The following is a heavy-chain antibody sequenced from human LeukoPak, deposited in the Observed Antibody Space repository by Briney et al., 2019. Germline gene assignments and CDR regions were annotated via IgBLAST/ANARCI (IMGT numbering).Heavy chain of an antibody. CDR1: GGSFSGYY. Sequence: PSETLSLTCAVYGGSFSGYYWSWIRQPPGKGLEWIGSIYYSGSTYYNPSLKSRVTISVDTSKKQFSLKLSSVTAADTAVYYCARGGPLDAFDIWGQGTMVPVSS. V-gene: IGHV4-34*01. CDR3: ARGGPLDAFDI. CDR2: IYYSGST. J-gene: IGHJ3*02.